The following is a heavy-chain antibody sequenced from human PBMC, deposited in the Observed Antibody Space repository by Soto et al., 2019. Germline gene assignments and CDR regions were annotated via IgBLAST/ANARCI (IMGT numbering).Heavy chain of an antibody. V-gene: IGHV3-23*01. CDR3: AKNGPGVDVFTSY. CDR1: GFTFTSCA. Sequence: GSLRLACSASGFTFTSCAMSWVRQAPGKGLEWVSAISYSGISTYYADSVKGRFTISRDNSKNTLYLQMNSLRVEDTAVYYCAKNGPGVDVFTSYGGKGTPFT. CDR2: ISYSGIST. J-gene: IGHJ4*02. D-gene: IGHD3-22*01.